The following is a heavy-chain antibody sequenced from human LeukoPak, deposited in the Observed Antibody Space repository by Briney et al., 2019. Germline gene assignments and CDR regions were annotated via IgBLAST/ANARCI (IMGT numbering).Heavy chain of an antibody. CDR1: GFTFNSYS. V-gene: IGHV3-21*01. CDR2: ISGNT. D-gene: IGHD2-21*01. Sequence: PGGSLRLSCAASGFTFNSYSLNCVRQAPGKGLEWVSSISGNTYYADSVKGRFTISRDNGKNSLYLQMNSLRVEDTAVYYCSRNSGDFDYFDYWGQGTLVTVSS. CDR3: SRNSGDFDYFDY. J-gene: IGHJ4*02.